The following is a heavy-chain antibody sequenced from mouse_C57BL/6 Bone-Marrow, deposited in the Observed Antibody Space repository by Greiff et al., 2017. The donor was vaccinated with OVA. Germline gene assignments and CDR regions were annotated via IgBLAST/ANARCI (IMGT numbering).Heavy chain of an antibody. CDR2: IWRGGST. CDR3: AKMNGYDGCYYFDY. D-gene: IGHD2-2*01. Sequence: QVQLKESGPGLVQPSQRLSITCTVSGFSLTSYGVHWVRQSPGKGLEWLGVIWRGGSTDYNAAFMSRLSITKDNSKSQVFFKMNSLQADDTAIYYCAKMNGYDGCYYFDYWGQGTTLTVSS. V-gene: IGHV2-5*01. J-gene: IGHJ2*01. CDR1: GFSLTSYG.